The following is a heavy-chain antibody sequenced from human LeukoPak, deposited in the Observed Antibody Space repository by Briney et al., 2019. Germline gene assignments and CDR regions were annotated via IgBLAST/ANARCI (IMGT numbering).Heavy chain of an antibody. CDR2: IFYTGST. CDR3: ARGTYNSSPPDL. Sequence: SETLSLTCTVSGGSISSYYWSWIRQPPGKGLEWIGYIFYTGSTKYNPSLKSRVTILVDTSRNQFSLKLSSVTAADTAVYSCARGTYNSSPPDLWGQGTMVTVSS. CDR1: GGSISSYY. D-gene: IGHD1-14*01. J-gene: IGHJ3*01. V-gene: IGHV4-59*01.